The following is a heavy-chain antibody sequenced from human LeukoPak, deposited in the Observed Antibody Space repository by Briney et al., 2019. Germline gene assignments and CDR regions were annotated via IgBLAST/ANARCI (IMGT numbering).Heavy chain of an antibody. CDR1: GFAFGHYT. CDR2: ISWDGGNT. J-gene: IGHJ4*02. CDR3: AKGIGDFYFDY. D-gene: IGHD4-17*01. Sequence: PGGSLRLSCAASGFAFGHYTMHWVRQAPGKGLEWVSFISWDGGNTYYADSVKGRFTISRDNSKNTLYLQMNSLRAEDTAVYYCAKGIGDFYFDYWGQGTLVTVPS. V-gene: IGHV3-43*01.